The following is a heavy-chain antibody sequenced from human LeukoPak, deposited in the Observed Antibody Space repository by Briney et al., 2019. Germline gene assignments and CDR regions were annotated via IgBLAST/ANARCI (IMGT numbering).Heavy chain of an antibody. CDR3: ARAAADAFDI. CDR2: ISSGSTDI. Sequence: PGGSLRLSCVASGFTFSSYNINWVRQAPGKGLEWVSYISSGSTDILYADSVKGRFTISRDNAKNSLYLQMNSLRAEDTAVYYCARAAADAFDIWGQGTMVTVSS. J-gene: IGHJ3*02. D-gene: IGHD6-13*01. V-gene: IGHV3-48*01. CDR1: GFTFSSYN.